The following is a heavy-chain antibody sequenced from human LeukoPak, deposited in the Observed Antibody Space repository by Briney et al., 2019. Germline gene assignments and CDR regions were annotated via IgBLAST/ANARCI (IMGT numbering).Heavy chain of an antibody. D-gene: IGHD6-19*01. CDR2: IVVGSGNT. J-gene: IGHJ4*02. CDR1: GFTFTSSA. CDR3: AAVSGSVAATEEYFDY. Sequence: GTSVKVSCKASGFTFTSSAVQWVRQARGQRLEWIGWIVVGSGNTNYAQKFQERVTITRDMSTSTAYMELSSLRSEDTAVYYCAAVSGSVAATEEYFDYWGQGTLVTVSS. V-gene: IGHV1-58*01.